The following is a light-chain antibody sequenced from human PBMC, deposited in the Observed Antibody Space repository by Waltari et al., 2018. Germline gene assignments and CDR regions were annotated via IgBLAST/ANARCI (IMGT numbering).Light chain of an antibody. V-gene: IGKV1-39*01. J-gene: IGKJ2*01. Sequence: DIQMTQSPSSLSASVGDRVNITCRQCQSINTYLNWYLQKPGKAPKILIFAASSLQIGIPSRFSGSGSGTEFTLTVTCLQPDDFATYYCQQSFTTPYTFGQGTKVGIK. CDR2: AAS. CDR3: QQSFTTPYT. CDR1: QSINTY.